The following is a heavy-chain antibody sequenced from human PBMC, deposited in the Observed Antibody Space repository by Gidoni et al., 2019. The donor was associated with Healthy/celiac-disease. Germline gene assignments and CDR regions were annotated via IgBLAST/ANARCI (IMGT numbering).Heavy chain of an antibody. D-gene: IGHD2-15*01. CDR3: ARGYLVVVAANGWFDP. CDR2: MNPNSGNT. CDR1: GYTFPSYD. Sequence: QVQLVQSGAEVKKPGASVKVSCKASGYTFPSYDINWVRQATGQGLEWMGWMNPNSGNTGYAQKFQGRVTMTRNTYISTAYMELSSLRSEDTAVYYCARGYLVVVAANGWFDPWGQGTLVTVSS. V-gene: IGHV1-8*01. J-gene: IGHJ5*02.